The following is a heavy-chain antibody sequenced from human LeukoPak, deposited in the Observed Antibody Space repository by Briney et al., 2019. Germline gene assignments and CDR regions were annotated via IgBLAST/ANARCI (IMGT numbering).Heavy chain of an antibody. J-gene: IGHJ3*01. Sequence: PSEPLSLTCPVSGGSINSGGYYWSWIRQHPGQGLEWIGYIYKTGSTYYNPSLKSRVTISVDTSKNQFSLKLSSVTSADTAVYFCARALTYDSSGYYPTADAFDLWGQGTLVTVSS. CDR3: ARALTYDSSGYYPTADAFDL. D-gene: IGHD3-22*01. CDR1: GGSINSGGYY. V-gene: IGHV4-31*03. CDR2: IYKTGST.